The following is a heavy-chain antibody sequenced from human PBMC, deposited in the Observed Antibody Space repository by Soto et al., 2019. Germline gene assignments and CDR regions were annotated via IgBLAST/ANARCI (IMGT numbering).Heavy chain of an antibody. Sequence: QVQLVESGGGVVQPGRSLRLSCAASGFTFSSYAMHWVRQAPGKGLEWVAVISYDGSNKYYADSVKGRFTISRDNSKNTLYRQMNSLRAEDTAVYYCARGGPYCISTSCSNFDYWGQGTLVTVSS. CDR2: ISYDGSNK. J-gene: IGHJ4*02. D-gene: IGHD2-2*01. CDR3: ARGGPYCISTSCSNFDY. CDR1: GFTFSSYA. V-gene: IGHV3-30-3*01.